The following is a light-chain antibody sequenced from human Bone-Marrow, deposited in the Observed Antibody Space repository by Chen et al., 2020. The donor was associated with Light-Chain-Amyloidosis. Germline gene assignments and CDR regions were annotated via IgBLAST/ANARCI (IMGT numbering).Light chain of an antibody. CDR1: SSNIGNHY. CDR3: GTWDSSLSAYV. CDR2: DNN. V-gene: IGLV1-51*01. Sequence: QSVLTQPPSMSAAPGQKVTISCSGSSSNIGNHYVSWFQQVPGTAPKLLIYDNNQRPSGIPDRFAGSKSGTSATLGITGLQTGDEADYYCGTWDSSLSAYVFGSGTKVTVL. J-gene: IGLJ1*01.